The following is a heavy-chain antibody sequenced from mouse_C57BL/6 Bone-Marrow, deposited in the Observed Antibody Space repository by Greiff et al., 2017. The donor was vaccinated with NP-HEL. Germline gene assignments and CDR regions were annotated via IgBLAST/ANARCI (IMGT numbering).Heavy chain of an antibody. CDR3: ARCYGSPRYYAMDY. Sequence: VKLQQPGAELVKPGASVKLSCKASGYTFTSYWMHWVKQRPGQGLEWIGMIHPNSGRTNYNEKFKSKATLAVDKTSSTAYMQLSSLTSEDSAVYDCARCYGSPRYYAMDYWGQGTSVTVSS. D-gene: IGHD1-1*01. CDR2: IHPNSGRT. V-gene: IGHV1-64*01. CDR1: GYTFTSYW. J-gene: IGHJ4*01.